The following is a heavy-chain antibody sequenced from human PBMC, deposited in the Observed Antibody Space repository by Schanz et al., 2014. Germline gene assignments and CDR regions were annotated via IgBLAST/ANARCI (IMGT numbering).Heavy chain of an antibody. CDR1: GDTLSSYG. CDR2: IIPNLGSA. V-gene: IGHV1-69*04. J-gene: IGHJ5*02. CDR3: ARGNTIFGVVILGWLDP. Sequence: QVPLVQSGAEVKKPGSSVTVSCKASGDTLSSYGISWVRQAPGQGLEWMGRIIPNLGSANYAQKFQGRVTITADKSTSTVYMELSSLRSEDTAIYYCARGNTIFGVVILGWLDPWGQGTLATVSS. D-gene: IGHD3-3*01.